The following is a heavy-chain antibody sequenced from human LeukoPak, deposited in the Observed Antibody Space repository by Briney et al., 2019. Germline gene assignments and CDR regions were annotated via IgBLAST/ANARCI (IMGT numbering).Heavy chain of an antibody. D-gene: IGHD3-10*01. V-gene: IGHV3-15*01. CDR2: IRSKTDGGTT. CDR1: GLTFSNAW. J-gene: IGHJ3*02. Sequence: GGSLRLSCAASGLTFSNAWMSWVRQAPGKGLEWVGRIRSKTDGGTTDYAAPVKGRFTISRDDSKNTLYLQMNSLETEDTAVYYCITDITMVRGVIITIHAFDIWGQGTMVTVSS. CDR3: ITDITMVRGVIITIHAFDI.